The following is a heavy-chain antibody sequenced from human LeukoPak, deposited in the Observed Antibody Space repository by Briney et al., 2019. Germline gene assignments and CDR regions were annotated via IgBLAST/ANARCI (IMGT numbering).Heavy chain of an antibody. V-gene: IGHV1-69*05. D-gene: IGHD1-26*01. CDR1: GGTFISYA. J-gene: IGHJ3*02. CDR3: ARDGAQWELYAFDI. CDR2: IIPIFGTA. Sequence: SVKVSCKASGGTFISYAISWVRQAPGQGLEWMGRIIPIFGTANYAQKFQGRVTITTHESTSTAYMELSSLRSEDTAVYYCARDGAQWELYAFDIWGQGTMVTVSS.